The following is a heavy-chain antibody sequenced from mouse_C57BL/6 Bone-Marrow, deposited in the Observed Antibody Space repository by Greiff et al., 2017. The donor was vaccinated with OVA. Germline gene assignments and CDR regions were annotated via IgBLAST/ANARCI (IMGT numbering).Heavy chain of an antibody. CDR3: ASSNWAWFAY. D-gene: IGHD4-1*01. V-gene: IGHV5-6*01. Sequence: EVQGVESGGDLVKPGGSLKLSCAASGFTFSSYGMSWVRQTPDKRLEWVATISSGGSYTYYPDSVKGRFTISRDNAKNTLYLQMSSLKSEDTAMYYCASSNWAWFAYWGQGTLVTVSA. J-gene: IGHJ3*01. CDR1: GFTFSSYG. CDR2: ISSGGSYT.